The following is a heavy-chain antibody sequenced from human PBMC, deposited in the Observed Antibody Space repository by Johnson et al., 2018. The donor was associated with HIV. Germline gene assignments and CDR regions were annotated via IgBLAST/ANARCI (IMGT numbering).Heavy chain of an antibody. CDR1: GFTFSLYW. D-gene: IGHD3-10*01. V-gene: IGHV3-7*02. Sequence: EVQLVESGGGLVQPGGSLRLSCAASGFTFSLYWMTWVRQAPGKGLEWVANIKQDGSEKYYVDSVKGRFTISRDNAKNSLYLQMNSLRAEDTAVYYCAKVQYYYGSGSNFDIWGQGTMVTVSS. CDR2: IKQDGSEK. CDR3: AKVQYYYGSGSNFDI. J-gene: IGHJ3*02.